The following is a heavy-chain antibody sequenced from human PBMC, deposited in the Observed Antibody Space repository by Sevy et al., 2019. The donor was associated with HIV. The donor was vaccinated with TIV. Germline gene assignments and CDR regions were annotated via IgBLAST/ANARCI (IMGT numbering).Heavy chain of an antibody. Sequence: GGSLRLSCAASGFTVGTYWMSWVRQAPGKGLEWVANIKRDGSEKYYVASVKGRFTISRDNAKTSLYLQMNSLRVEDTAVYYCARDCSSASCLWGMDVWGQGTMVTVSS. CDR2: IKRDGSEK. D-gene: IGHD2-2*01. CDR1: GFTVGTYW. J-gene: IGHJ6*02. V-gene: IGHV3-7*03. CDR3: ARDCSSASCLWGMDV.